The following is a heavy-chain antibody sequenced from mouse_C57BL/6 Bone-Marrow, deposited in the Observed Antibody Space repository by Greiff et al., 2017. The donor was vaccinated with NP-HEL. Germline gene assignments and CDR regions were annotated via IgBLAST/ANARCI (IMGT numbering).Heavy chain of an antibody. CDR3: ARDECWSCYDY. CDR2: IYPGSGST. Sequence: VQLQQPGAELVKPGASVKMSCKASGYTFTSYWITWVKQRPGQGLEWIGEIYPGSGSTNYNEKFKSKATLTVDTSSSTAYMQLSSLTSEDSAVYYCARDECWSCYDYGGQGTTITVTS. CDR1: GYTFTSYW. V-gene: IGHV1-55*01. D-gene: IGHD6-1*01. J-gene: IGHJ2*01.